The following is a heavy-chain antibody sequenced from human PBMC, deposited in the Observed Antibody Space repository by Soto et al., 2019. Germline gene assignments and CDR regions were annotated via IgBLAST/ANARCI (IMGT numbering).Heavy chain of an antibody. CDR2: IIPIFGTA. D-gene: IGHD2-8*01. CDR1: GGTFSSYA. Sequence: QVQLVQSGAEVKKPGSSVKVSCKASGGTFSSYAISWVRQAPGQGLEWMGGIIPIFGTANYAQKFQGRVTTTADKSTSTAYVELSSLRSEDTAVYYCARGLRYCTNGVCYKPAYGMDVWGQGTTVTVSS. CDR3: ARGLRYCTNGVCYKPAYGMDV. V-gene: IGHV1-69*06. J-gene: IGHJ6*02.